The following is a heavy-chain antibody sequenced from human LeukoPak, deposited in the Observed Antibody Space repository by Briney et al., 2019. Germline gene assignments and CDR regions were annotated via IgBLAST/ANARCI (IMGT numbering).Heavy chain of an antibody. D-gene: IGHD6-13*01. CDR2: IYYSGST. CDR1: GGSISSYY. Sequence: SETLSLTCTVSGGSISSYYWSWIRQPPGKGLEWIGYIYYSGSTNYNPSLKGRVTISVDTSKNQFSLKLSSVTAADTAVYYCARVGIAAAGTGDWFDPWGQGTLVTVSS. CDR3: ARVGIAAAGTGDWFDP. J-gene: IGHJ5*02. V-gene: IGHV4-59*01.